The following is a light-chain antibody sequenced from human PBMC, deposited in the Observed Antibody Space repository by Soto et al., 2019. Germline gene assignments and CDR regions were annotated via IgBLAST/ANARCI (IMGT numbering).Light chain of an antibody. CDR2: GAS. V-gene: IGKV3-15*01. J-gene: IGKJ1*01. Sequence: EIVMTQSPATLSVSPGERATLSCRASQSFTSNLAWYQQKPGQAPRLLIYGASTRATGIPARSSGSGSGTEFTLTISSLQSEDFAVYYCQQYNNWPPAWTFGQGTKVEIK. CDR1: QSFTSN. CDR3: QQYNNWPPAWT.